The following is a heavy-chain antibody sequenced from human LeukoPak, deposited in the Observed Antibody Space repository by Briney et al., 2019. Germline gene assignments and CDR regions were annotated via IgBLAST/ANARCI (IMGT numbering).Heavy chain of an antibody. CDR3: AKDPSVVVAADSHHIDI. CDR2: ISGSGGST. V-gene: IGHV3-23*01. D-gene: IGHD2-15*01. J-gene: IGHJ3*02. Sequence: PGGSLRLSCAASGFSFSRHAMNWVRQAPGKGLEWVSAISGSGGSTYYADSVKGRFTISRDNSKNTLYLQMNSLRAEDTAVYYCAKDPSVVVAADSHHIDIWGQGTMVTVPS. CDR1: GFSFSRHA.